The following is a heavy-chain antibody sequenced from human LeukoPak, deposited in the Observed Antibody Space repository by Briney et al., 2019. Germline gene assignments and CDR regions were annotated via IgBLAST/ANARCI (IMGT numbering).Heavy chain of an antibody. V-gene: IGHV1-69*05. D-gene: IGHD3-10*01. CDR1: GGTFSRYA. Sequence: GASVXXXCXAXGGTFSRYAISWVRQAPGQGLEWMGRIIPIFGTANYAQKFQGRVTFTTDESKSKAYMELSSLRSEDTAVYYCARDQEAYYYGSGSSLYIWGQGTMVTVSS. J-gene: IGHJ3*02. CDR3: ARDQEAYYYGSGSSLYI. CDR2: IIPIFGTA.